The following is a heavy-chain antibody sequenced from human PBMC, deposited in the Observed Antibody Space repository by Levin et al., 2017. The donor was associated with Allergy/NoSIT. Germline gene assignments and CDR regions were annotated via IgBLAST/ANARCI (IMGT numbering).Heavy chain of an antibody. J-gene: IGHJ5*02. CDR2: INDSGST. CDR3: ARDRWIRGVIKHWFDA. V-gene: IGHV4-31*03. CDR1: GDSISGGAYY. D-gene: IGHD3-10*01. Sequence: PSETLSLTCTVSGDSISGGAYYWTWIRQHLGTGLEWIGYINDSGSTYYNPSLKSRVTISVDTSKNQFSLRLNSVTAADTAVYYCARDRWIRGVIKHWFDAWGQGTLVTVSS.